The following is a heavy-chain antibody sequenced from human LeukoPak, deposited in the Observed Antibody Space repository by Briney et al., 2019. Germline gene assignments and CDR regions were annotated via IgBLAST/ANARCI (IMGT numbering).Heavy chain of an antibody. Sequence: GGSLRLSCAASGFTFSSFIMNWIRQAPGKGLEWVSSISGSSEYIYYADSVKGRFTISRDNAKNSLYLQMNSLRAEDTAVYYCASLGGSSLRLGGDLDYWGQGTLVTVSS. V-gene: IGHV3-21*01. D-gene: IGHD2-15*01. J-gene: IGHJ4*02. CDR1: GFTFSSFI. CDR3: ASLGGSSLRLGGDLDY. CDR2: ISGSSEYI.